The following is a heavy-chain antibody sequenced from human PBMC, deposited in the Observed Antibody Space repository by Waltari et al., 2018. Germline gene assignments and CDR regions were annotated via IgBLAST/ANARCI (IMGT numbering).Heavy chain of an antibody. CDR3: ARVASIAWYSSSWYWFDP. CDR1: GGSISSYY. J-gene: IGHJ5*02. V-gene: IGHV4-59*01. D-gene: IGHD6-13*01. CDR2: IYYSGST. Sequence: QVQLQESGPGLVKPSETLSLTCTVSGGSISSYYWSWIRQPPGKGLEWIGYIYYSGSTNDNPSLKSRVTISVDTSKNQCSRKLSSVTAADTAVYYCARVASIAWYSSSWYWFDPWGQGTLVTVSS.